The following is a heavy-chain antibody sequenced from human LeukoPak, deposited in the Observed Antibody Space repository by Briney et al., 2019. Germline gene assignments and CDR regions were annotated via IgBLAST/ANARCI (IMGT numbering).Heavy chain of an antibody. J-gene: IGHJ4*02. CDR3: ARGVNRVTQYYFDY. CDR2: IYYSGST. Sequence: SQTLSLTCTVSGGSISSGCYYWSWIRQHPGKGLEWIGYIYYSGSTYYNPSRKSRVTISIDTSKNQFSLKLSSVTAADTAVYYCARGVNRVTQYYFDYWGQGTLVTVSS. CDR1: GGSISSGCYY. D-gene: IGHD5-18*01. V-gene: IGHV4-31*03.